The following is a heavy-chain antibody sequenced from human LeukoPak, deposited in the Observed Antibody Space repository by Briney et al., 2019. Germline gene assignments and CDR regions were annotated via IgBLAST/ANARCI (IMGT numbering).Heavy chain of an antibody. D-gene: IGHD5-12*01. CDR1: GFTFSSYG. J-gene: IGHJ4*02. CDR2: VGASGNT. CDR3: AKAGGYSGYDSVY. V-gene: IGHV3-23*01. Sequence: GGTLRLSCAASGFTFSSYGMNWVRQAPGKGLEWVSSVGASGNTYYADSVKGRFTISRDNSKNTLYLQMNSLRAEDTAVYYCAKAGGYSGYDSVYWGQGTLVTVSS.